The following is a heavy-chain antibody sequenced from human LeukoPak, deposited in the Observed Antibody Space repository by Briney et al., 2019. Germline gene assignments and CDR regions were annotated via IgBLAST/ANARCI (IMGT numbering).Heavy chain of an antibody. CDR2: IWCDGSNK. Sequence: GGSLRLSCAASGFTFSSYGMHWVRQSPGKGLEWVAVIWCDGSNKYYADSVKGRFTISRDNSKNTLYLQMNSLRAEDTAVYYCAKASPPIAAAATNYIDYWGQGTLVTVSS. CDR3: AKASPPIAAAATNYIDY. J-gene: IGHJ4*02. CDR1: GFTFSSYG. V-gene: IGHV3-33*06. D-gene: IGHD6-13*01.